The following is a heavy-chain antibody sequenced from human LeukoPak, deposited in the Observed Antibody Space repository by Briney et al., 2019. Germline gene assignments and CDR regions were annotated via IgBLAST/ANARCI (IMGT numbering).Heavy chain of an antibody. CDR3: AKSSRRYCSSTSCYRNIFDY. V-gene: IGHV3-30*02. Sequence: QPGGALRLSCAAAGFTFSSYGMHWVRQAPGKGLEWVAFIRYDGSNKYYADSVKGRFTISRDNSKNTLYMQMNSLRDEDTAVYYCAKSSRRYCSSTSCYRNIFDYWGQGTMVTVSS. CDR1: GFTFSSYG. D-gene: IGHD2-2*01. J-gene: IGHJ4*02. CDR2: IRYDGSNK.